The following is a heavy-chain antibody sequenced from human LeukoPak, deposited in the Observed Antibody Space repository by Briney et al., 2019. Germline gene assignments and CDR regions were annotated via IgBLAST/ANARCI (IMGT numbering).Heavy chain of an antibody. CDR1: GFTFSSYS. J-gene: IGHJ4*02. CDR2: ISSSSSTI. D-gene: IGHD4-17*01. Sequence: GGSLRLSCAASGFTFSSYSMNWVRQAPGKGLEWVSYISSSSSTIYYADSVKGRFTISRDNAKNSLYLQMNSLRAEDTAVYYCARGSTVTTNDYWGQGTLVTVSS. V-gene: IGHV3-48*01. CDR3: ARGSTVTTNDY.